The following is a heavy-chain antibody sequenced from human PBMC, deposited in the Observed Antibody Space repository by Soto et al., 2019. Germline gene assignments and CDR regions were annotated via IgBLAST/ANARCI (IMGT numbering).Heavy chain of an antibody. V-gene: IGHV3-23*01. D-gene: IGHD6-19*01. CDR3: AKVRVSSGWSADY. CDR1: GFTFSSYA. CDR2: ISGSGGST. J-gene: IGHJ4*02. Sequence: PGGSLRLSCAAYGFTFSSYAMSWVRQAPGKGLEWVSAISGSGGSTYYADSVKGRFTISRDNSKNTLYLQMNSLRAEDTAVYYCAKVRVSSGWSADYWGQGTLVTVSS.